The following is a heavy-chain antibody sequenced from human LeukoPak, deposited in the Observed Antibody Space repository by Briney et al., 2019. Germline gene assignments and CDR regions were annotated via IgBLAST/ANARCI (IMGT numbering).Heavy chain of an antibody. V-gene: IGHV3-30*02. CDR2: IRYDGSYK. J-gene: IGHJ4*02. CDR3: AKSDYGNFYFFDY. CDR1: GFTFSSYG. D-gene: IGHD4-11*01. Sequence: PGGSLRLSCAASGFTFSSYGMHWVRQAPGKGLEWVAFIRYDGSYKYYADSVKGRFTISRDNSKNTLYLQMNSLRAEDTAVYYCAKSDYGNFYFFDYWGQGTLVTVSS.